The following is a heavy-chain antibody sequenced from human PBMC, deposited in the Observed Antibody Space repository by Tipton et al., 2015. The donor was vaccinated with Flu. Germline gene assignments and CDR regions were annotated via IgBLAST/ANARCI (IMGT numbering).Heavy chain of an antibody. J-gene: IGHJ6*02. CDR2: THTSGSS. CDR1: GDSIRSGTYY. Sequence: TLSLTCTVSGDSIRSGTYYWGWIRQPAGQGLEWIGRTHTSGSSNYNPSLKSRVSMSVDTSKNQFSLNLSSVTAADTAVYYCARETYFDVLGPDDWGQGTTVTVSS. V-gene: IGHV4-61*02. CDR3: ARETYFDVLGPDD. D-gene: IGHD3-9*01.